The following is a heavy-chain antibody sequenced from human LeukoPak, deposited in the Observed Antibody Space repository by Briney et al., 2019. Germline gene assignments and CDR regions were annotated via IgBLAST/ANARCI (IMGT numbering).Heavy chain of an antibody. CDR1: GYFFPDYY. Sequence: VASVKVSCKASGYFFPDYYIHWLRQAPGQGIQWMGRINPNTGGTDYAQIFQGRVTMTRDTCISTVYMELSSLRPDDTAFFYCARKSSKTFFDWGQGTLVTVSS. CDR3: ARKSSKTFFD. CDR2: INPNTGGT. D-gene: IGHD3-3*01. J-gene: IGHJ4*02. V-gene: IGHV1-2*02.